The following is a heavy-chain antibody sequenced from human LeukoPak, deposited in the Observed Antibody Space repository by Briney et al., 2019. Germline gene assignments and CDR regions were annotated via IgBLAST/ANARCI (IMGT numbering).Heavy chain of an antibody. V-gene: IGHV1-8*01. CDR2: MNPNSGNT. CDR3: ARMALAAAGKSLGY. CDR1: GYTFTSYV. J-gene: IGHJ4*02. D-gene: IGHD6-13*01. Sequence: ASVKVSCKASGYTFTSYVINWVRQATGQGLEWMGWMNPNSGNTSYAQKFQGRVTMTRNTSISTAYMELSSLRSEDTAVYYCARMALAAAGKSLGYWGQGTLVTVSS.